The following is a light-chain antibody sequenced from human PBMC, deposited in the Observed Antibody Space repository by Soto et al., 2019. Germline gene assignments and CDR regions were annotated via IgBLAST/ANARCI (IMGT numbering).Light chain of an antibody. V-gene: IGKV1-12*01. CDR1: QPITNW. CDR3: QQDTSFPFT. J-gene: IGKJ3*01. CDR2: AAS. Sequence: DIQMTQYPSSVSASVGDRVTITCRASQPITNWLAWYQQKPGKAPKLLIYAASNLQSGVPSRFSGSGSGTDFTLTINSLQPEDFATYYCQQDTSFPFTFGPGTKVDIK.